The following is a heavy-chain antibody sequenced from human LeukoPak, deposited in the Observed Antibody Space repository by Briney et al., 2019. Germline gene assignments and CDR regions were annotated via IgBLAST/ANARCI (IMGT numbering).Heavy chain of an antibody. J-gene: IGHJ4*02. V-gene: IGHV3-33*01. CDR3: ASGGVNSDY. CDR2: IWYDGSNR. Sequence: GGSLRLSCAASGFTFSSYGMHWVRQAPGKGLGWVAVIWYDGSNRYYADSVKGRFTISRDNSKNTLYLQMNSLRAEDTAVYYCASGGVNSDYWGQGTLVTVSS. D-gene: IGHD3-3*01. CDR1: GFTFSSYG.